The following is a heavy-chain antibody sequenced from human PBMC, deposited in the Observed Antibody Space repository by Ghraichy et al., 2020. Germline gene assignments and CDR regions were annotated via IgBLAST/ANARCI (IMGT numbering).Heavy chain of an antibody. Sequence: GGPLRLSCAASGFIVSDNYMSWVRQAPGKGLEWVSVIHSGGSTYYADSVKGRFTISRDNSKNTLYLQMSSLRAEDTAVYYCARFPLWYDILTGYPPENWGQGTLVTVSS. CDR2: IHSGGST. CDR1: GFIVSDNY. D-gene: IGHD3-9*01. CDR3: ARFPLWYDILTGYPPEN. J-gene: IGHJ4*02. V-gene: IGHV3-66*01.